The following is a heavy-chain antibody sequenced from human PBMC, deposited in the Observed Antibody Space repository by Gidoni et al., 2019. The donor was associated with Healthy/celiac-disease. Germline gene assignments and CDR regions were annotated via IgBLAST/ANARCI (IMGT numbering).Heavy chain of an antibody. J-gene: IGHJ4*02. CDR1: GFSLSTSGVG. CDR2: IYWDDDK. CDR3: AHSSYGGNPDY. D-gene: IGHD4-17*01. V-gene: IGHV2-5*02. Sequence: QITLKESVFTLVNPTYTLPLTCTFSGFSLSTSGVGEGWIRQPPGKALEWLALIYWDDDKRYSPSLKSRLTITKDTSKNQVVLTMTNMDPVDTATYYCAHSSYGGNPDYWGQGTLVTVSS.